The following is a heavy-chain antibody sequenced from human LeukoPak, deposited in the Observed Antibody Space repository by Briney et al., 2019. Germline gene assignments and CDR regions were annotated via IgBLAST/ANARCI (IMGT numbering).Heavy chain of an antibody. J-gene: IGHJ4*02. D-gene: IGHD3-16*01. CDR2: IYYSGNS. CDR1: GGSFSSNSFY. V-gene: IGHV4-61*01. Sequence: SETLSLTCTVSGGSFSSNSFYWTWIRQPPGKGLEWIGYIYYSGNSNYNPSLKSRVTISVDTSKNQFSLKLSSVTAADTAVYYCAGGEYYFDYWGQGTLVTVSS. CDR3: AGGEYYFDY.